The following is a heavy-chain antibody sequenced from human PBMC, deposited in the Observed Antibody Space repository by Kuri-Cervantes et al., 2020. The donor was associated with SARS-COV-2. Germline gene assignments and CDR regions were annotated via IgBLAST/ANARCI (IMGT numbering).Heavy chain of an antibody. CDR1: GYTFTDYD. Sequence: ASVKVSCKASGYTFTDYDLHWVRQAPGQGLEWVGWINPDTGYTNYAQKFQGRVTMTRDTPISTAYMEMSRLRSDDTAVYYCARASNDFWSGNYFDYWGQGPLVTVSS. V-gene: IGHV1-2*02. CDR2: INPDTGYT. CDR3: ARASNDFWSGNYFDY. J-gene: IGHJ4*02. D-gene: IGHD3-3*01.